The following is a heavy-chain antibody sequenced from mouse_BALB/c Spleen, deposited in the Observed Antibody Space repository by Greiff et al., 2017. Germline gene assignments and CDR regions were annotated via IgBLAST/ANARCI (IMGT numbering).Heavy chain of an antibody. CDR1: GYTFTSYW. V-gene: IGHV1-69*02. CDR2: IYPSDSYT. Sequence: VQLQQPGAELVRPGASVKLSCKASGYTFTSYWINWVKQRPGQGLEWIGNIYPSDSYTNYNQKFKDKATLTVDKSSSTAYMQLSSPTSEDSAVYYCTREGDGYEYFDYWGQGTTLTVSS. J-gene: IGHJ2*01. D-gene: IGHD1-2*01. CDR3: TREGDGYEYFDY.